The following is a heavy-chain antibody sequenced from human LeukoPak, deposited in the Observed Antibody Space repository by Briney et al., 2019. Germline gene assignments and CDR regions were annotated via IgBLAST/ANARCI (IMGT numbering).Heavy chain of an antibody. Sequence: SETLSLTCAVYGGSFSGYHWSWIRQPPGKGLEWIGEINHSGSTNYNPSLKSRVTISVDTSKNQFSLKLSSVTAADTAVYYCAITGSFDYWGQGTLVTVSS. CDR2: INHSGST. CDR1: GGSFSGYH. V-gene: IGHV4-34*01. J-gene: IGHJ4*02. CDR3: AITGSFDY.